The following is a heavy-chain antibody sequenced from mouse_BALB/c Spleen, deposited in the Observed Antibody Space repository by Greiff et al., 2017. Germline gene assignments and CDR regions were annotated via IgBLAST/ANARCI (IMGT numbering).Heavy chain of an antibody. CDR3: TRDNWDTWFAY. CDR2: IRLKSNNYAT. Sequence: EVNVVESGGGLVQPGGSMKLSCVASGFTFSNYWMNWVRQSPEKGLEWVAEIRLKSNNYATHYAESVKGRFTISRDDSKSSVYLQMNNLRAEDTGIYYCTRDNWDTWFAYWGQGTLVTVSA. V-gene: IGHV6-6*02. D-gene: IGHD4-1*01. CDR1: GFTFSNYW. J-gene: IGHJ3*01.